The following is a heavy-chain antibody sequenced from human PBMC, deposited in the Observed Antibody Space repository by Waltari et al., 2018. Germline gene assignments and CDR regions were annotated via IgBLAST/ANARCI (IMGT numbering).Heavy chain of an antibody. CDR1: GFTFSSYG. J-gene: IGHJ6*02. CDR3: ARRYSSSWSISYGMDV. D-gene: IGHD6-13*01. V-gene: IGHV3-33*01. Sequence: QVQLVESGGGVVQPGRSLRLSCAASGFTFSSYGMHWVRQAPGKGLEWVAVIWYDGSKKYYADSVKGRFTISRDNSKNTLYLQMNSLRAEDTAVYYCARRYSSSWSISYGMDVWGQGTTVTVSS. CDR2: IWYDGSKK.